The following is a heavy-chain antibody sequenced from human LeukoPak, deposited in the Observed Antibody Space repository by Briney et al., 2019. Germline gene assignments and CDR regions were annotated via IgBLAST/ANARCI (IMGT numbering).Heavy chain of an antibody. V-gene: IGHV1-2*02. J-gene: IGHJ4*02. D-gene: IGHD3-10*01. CDR2: INPNSGGT. CDR1: GYTFTDYD. CDR3: ATTKRFGESYLRPATLDY. Sequence: ASVKVSCKASGYTFTDYDIHWVRQAPGQGLGWMGWINPNSGGTNYAQKFQGRVTMTGDTSISTVYMELSRLRSDDTAVYYCATTKRFGESYLRPATLDYWGQGTLVTVSS.